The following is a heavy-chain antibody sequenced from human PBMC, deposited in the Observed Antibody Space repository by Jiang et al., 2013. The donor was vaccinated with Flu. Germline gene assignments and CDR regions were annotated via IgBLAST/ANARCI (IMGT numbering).Heavy chain of an antibody. D-gene: IGHD5-18*01. J-gene: IGHJ6*02. V-gene: IGHV5-51*01. CDR3: ARHLDTEVVVGSLGLDV. Sequence: VQLLESGAEVKKPGESLKISCKGSGYSFINYWIAWVRQMPGKGLEWMAVMHPATSDIKYSPSFQGQVSITADKSISTAYLQWNSLKASDTAMYYCARHLDTEVVVGSLGLDVWGQGTRVTVFS. CDR2: MHPATSDI. CDR1: GYSFINYW.